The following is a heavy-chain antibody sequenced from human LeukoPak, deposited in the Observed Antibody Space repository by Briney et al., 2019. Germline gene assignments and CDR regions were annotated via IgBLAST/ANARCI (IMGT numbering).Heavy chain of an antibody. V-gene: IGHV3-15*01. CDR2: ITSKGDGGTT. CDR1: GFTLSDAY. CDR3: LAQYYFDY. J-gene: IGHJ4*02. Sequence: GGSLRLSCAASGFTLSDAYMTWVRQTPGKGLEWVGRITSKGDGGTTHYAAPVKGRFIISRDDSKGTLYLQLNSLRTDDTAVYYCLAQYYFDYWGRGTLVTVSS. D-gene: IGHD5-24*01.